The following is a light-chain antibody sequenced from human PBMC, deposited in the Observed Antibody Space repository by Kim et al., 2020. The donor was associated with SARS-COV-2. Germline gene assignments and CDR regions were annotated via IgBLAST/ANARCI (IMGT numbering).Light chain of an antibody. CDR2: GAS. CDR1: QSVSSSY. Sequence: SPGERATRSCRASQSVSSSYLAWYQQKPGQAPRLRIYGASRRATGIPDRFSGSGSGTDFTLTISRLEPEDFAVYYCQQYGSSPPDTFGQGTKLEI. V-gene: IGKV3-20*01. CDR3: QQYGSSPPDT. J-gene: IGKJ2*01.